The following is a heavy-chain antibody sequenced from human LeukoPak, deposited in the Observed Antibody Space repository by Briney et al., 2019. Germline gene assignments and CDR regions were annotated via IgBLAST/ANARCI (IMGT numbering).Heavy chain of an antibody. CDR2: ISSSATSI. CDR3: ASSDDYGGNRFDY. J-gene: IGHJ4*02. D-gene: IGHD4-23*01. Sequence: GGSLRVSCAASGFTFSIYSMNWVRQPPGKGLEWVSYISSSATSIYYADSVRRRFTISRDNAKNSLFLQMDSLRDDDTAVYYCASSDDYGGNRFDYWGRGTLVTVSS. CDR1: GFTFSIYS. V-gene: IGHV3-48*02.